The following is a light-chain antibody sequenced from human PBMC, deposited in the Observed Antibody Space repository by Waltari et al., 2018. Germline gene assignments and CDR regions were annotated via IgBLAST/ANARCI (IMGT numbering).Light chain of an antibody. V-gene: IGKV3-20*01. J-gene: IGKJ3*01. CDR1: QSVSSSY. CDR2: GAS. CDR3: QQYGSSPFT. Sequence: EIVLTQSPGTLSLSPGERATLSCRASQSVSSSYLAWYQQKPGQAPRLLIYGASSRATGIPDRFSGSGSGTDFTRTIIRLEPEDFAVYYCQQYGSSPFTFGPGTKVDIK.